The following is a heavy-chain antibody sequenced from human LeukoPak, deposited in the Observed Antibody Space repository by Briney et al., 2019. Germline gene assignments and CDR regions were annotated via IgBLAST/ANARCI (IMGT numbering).Heavy chain of an antibody. V-gene: IGHV4-39*07. CDR3: GRSAGFVHFDH. Sequence: ESSETLSLTCTVSGVSISSSSYYWVWLRQPPGKELEWIGSINYSGNTYYNPSVKSRVTISVDTSKNQFSLKVTSVTAADTALYYCGRSAGFVHFDHWGQGTLVTVSS. D-gene: IGHD3-10*02. CDR2: INYSGNT. CDR1: GVSISSSSYY. J-gene: IGHJ4*02.